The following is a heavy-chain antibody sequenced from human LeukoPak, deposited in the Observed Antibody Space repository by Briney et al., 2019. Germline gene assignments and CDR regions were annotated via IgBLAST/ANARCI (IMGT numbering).Heavy chain of an antibody. J-gene: IGHJ4*02. CDR1: GGSISSSSYY. V-gene: IGHV4-39*07. Sequence: SETLSLTCTVSGGSISSSSYYWGWIRQPPGKGLEWIGSIYYSGSTYYNPSLKSRVTISVDTSKSQFSLKLSSVTAADAAMYYCARAVGTSRNFFDYWGQGTLVTVSS. D-gene: IGHD4-23*01. CDR2: IYYSGST. CDR3: ARAVGTSRNFFDY.